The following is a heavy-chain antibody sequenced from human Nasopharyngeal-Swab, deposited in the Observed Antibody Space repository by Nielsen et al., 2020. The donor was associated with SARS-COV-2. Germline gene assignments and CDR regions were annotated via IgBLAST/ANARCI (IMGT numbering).Heavy chain of an antibody. CDR2: IYYRGST. J-gene: IGHJ4*02. D-gene: IGHD3-10*01. V-gene: IGHV4-39*01. Sequence: RQAPGKGLEWVGSIYYRGSTYYNPTLKRRVTISVDTSKNQFSLKLSSVTAADTAVYYCARASSYYGSGSYYYWGQGTLVTVSS. CDR3: ARASSYYGSGSYYY.